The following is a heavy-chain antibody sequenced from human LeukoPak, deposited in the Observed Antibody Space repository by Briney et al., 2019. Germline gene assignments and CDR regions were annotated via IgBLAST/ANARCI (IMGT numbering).Heavy chain of an antibody. V-gene: IGHV1-2*02. CDR3: AREKLRYFEKTGFDS. D-gene: IGHD3-9*01. CDR2: FNPNSGGS. CDR1: GYTFTDYY. Sequence: ASVNVSCKASGYTFTDYYIQWVRQAPGQGLEWMGWFNPNSGGSDYAQKFQGRVTMTGGTSISSGYMELSRLISDDTAVYYCAREKLRYFEKTGFDSWGQGTLVTVSS. J-gene: IGHJ5*01.